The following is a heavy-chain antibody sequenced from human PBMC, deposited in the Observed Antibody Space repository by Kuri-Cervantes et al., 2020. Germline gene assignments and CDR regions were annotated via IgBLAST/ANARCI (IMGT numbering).Heavy chain of an antibody. D-gene: IGHD2-2*01. CDR3: ARDRGVVVPAARYYYYYGMDV. CDR1: GGSFSGYY. Sequence: GSLRLSCAVYGGSFSGYYWSWIRQPPGKGLEWIGEINHSGSTNYNPSLKSRVTISVDTSKNQLSLKLSSVTAADTAVYYCARDRGVVVPAARYYYYYGMDVWGQGTTVTVSS. J-gene: IGHJ6*02. V-gene: IGHV4-34*01. CDR2: INHSGST.